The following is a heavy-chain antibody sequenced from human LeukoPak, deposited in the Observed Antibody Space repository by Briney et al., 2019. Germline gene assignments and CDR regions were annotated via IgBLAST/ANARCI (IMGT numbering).Heavy chain of an antibody. J-gene: IGHJ4*02. CDR1: GFTFSSYA. D-gene: IGHD3-10*01. Sequence: GGSLRLSCAASGFTFSSYAMSWVRQAPGKGLEWVSAISGSVGSTYYADSVKGRFTISRDNSKNTLYLQMNSLRAEDTAVYYCARAKVRGVIIKSFDYWGQGTLVTVSS. CDR2: ISGSVGST. V-gene: IGHV3-23*01. CDR3: ARAKVRGVIIKSFDY.